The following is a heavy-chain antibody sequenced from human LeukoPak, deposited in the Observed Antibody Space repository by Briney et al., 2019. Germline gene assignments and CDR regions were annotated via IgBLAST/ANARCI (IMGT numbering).Heavy chain of an antibody. D-gene: IGHD6-19*01. V-gene: IGHV3-7*04. Sequence: PGGSLRLSCAASGFTFSNYWMSWVRQAPGKGLEWVASIKQDGSEKYYVDSVKGRFTISRDNAKNSLYLQINSLRAEDTAVYYCARDRSSGRYLTPGFDHWGQGTLVTVSS. CDR1: GFTFSNYW. J-gene: IGHJ5*02. CDR2: IKQDGSEK. CDR3: ARDRSSGRYLTPGFDH.